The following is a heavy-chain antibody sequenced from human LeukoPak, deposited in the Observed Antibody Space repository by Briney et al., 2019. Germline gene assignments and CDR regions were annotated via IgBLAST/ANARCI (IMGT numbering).Heavy chain of an antibody. CDR2: ISRSGGNT. V-gene: IGHV3-23*01. Sequence: GGSLRLSCAASGFTFSSYAMSWVRQAPGKGLEWVSTISRSGGNTYHAHSVKGRLTISRDNSKNTLYLQMNSLRVEDTAIYYCVKDPTVTDASDIWGQGTMVTVSS. CDR1: GFTFSSYA. J-gene: IGHJ3*02. D-gene: IGHD4-17*01. CDR3: VKDPTVTDASDI.